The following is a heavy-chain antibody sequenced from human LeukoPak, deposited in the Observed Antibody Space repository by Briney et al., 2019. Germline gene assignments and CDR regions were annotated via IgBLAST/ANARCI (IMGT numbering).Heavy chain of an antibody. CDR3: ARASFWESPINWFAP. D-gene: IGHD3-16*01. J-gene: IGHJ5*02. CDR1: GYTFTGYY. V-gene: IGHV1-2*02. Sequence: ASVKVSCKASGYTFTGYYIYWVRQAPGQGLEWVGWINPKNGGSNYAQKFQGRVTMTRDRAISTAYMELSRLTSDDTAVYYCARASFWESPINWFAPWGLGTLVTVSS. CDR2: INPKNGGS.